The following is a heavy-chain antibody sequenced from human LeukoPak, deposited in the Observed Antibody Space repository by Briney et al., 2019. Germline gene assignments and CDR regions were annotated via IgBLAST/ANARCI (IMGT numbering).Heavy chain of an antibody. CDR2: ITDSGGST. CDR1: GFTFSSYA. CDR3: AGGYGGYEGYFDY. D-gene: IGHD4-17*01. V-gene: IGHV3-23*01. J-gene: IGHJ4*02. Sequence: PGGSLRLSCAASGFTFSSYAMGWVRQAPGKGLEWVSAITDSGGSTYYADSVKGRFTISRDNSKNTLYLQMNSLRAEDTALYYCAGGYGGYEGYFDYWGQGTLVTVSS.